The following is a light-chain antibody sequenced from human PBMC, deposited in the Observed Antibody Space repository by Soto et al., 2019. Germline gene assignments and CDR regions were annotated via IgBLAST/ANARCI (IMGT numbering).Light chain of an antibody. CDR2: SNN. CDR3: AAWDDSLSGWV. J-gene: IGLJ3*02. V-gene: IGLV1-47*02. Sequence: QSVLTQPPSASGTPGQMVTISCSGSSSNIGSNYVYWYQQLPGTAPKLLIYSNNQRPSGVPDRFSGSKSGTSASLAISGLRSEDEADYYCAAWDDSLSGWVFGGGTQMTVL. CDR1: SSNIGSNY.